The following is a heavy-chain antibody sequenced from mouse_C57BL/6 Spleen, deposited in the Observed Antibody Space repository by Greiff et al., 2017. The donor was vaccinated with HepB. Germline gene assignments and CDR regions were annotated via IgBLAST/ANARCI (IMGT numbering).Heavy chain of an antibody. CDR1: GYAFSSYW. CDR2: IYPGDGDT. Sequence: QVQLQQSGAELVKPGASVKISCKASGYAFSSYWMNWVKQRPGKGLEWVGQIYPGDGDTNYNGKFKGKATLTADKSSSTAYMQLSSLTSEDAAVYFCARRTGTEYFDVWGTGTTVTVSS. J-gene: IGHJ1*03. D-gene: IGHD4-1*01. CDR3: ARRTGTEYFDV. V-gene: IGHV1-80*01.